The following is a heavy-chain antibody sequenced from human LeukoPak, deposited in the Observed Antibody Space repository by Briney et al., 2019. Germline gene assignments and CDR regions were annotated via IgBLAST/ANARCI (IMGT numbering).Heavy chain of an antibody. CDR3: ASSSGTYYDFWSGYYTY. D-gene: IGHD3-3*01. J-gene: IGHJ4*02. CDR2: INPNSGGT. V-gene: IGHV1-2*02. Sequence: GASVKVSCKASGYTFTGYYMHWVRQAPGQGLEWMGWINPNSGGTNYAQKFQGRVTMTRDTSISTAYMELSRLRSDDTAVYYCASSSGTYYDFWSGYYTYWGQGTLVTVSS. CDR1: GYTFTGYY.